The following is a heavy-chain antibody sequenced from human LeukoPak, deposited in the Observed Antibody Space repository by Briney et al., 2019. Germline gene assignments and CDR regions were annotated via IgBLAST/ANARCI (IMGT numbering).Heavy chain of an antibody. CDR1: GGSVSSGSYY. CDR2: IYYSGST. V-gene: IGHV4-61*01. D-gene: IGHD5-12*01. J-gene: IGHJ6*02. CDR3: ARDRWLRNYYYGMDV. Sequence: SETLSLTCTVSGGSVSSGSYYWSWIRQPPGKGLEWIGYIYYSGSTNYNPSLKSRVTISVDTSKNQFSLKLSSVTAADTAVYYCARDRWLRNYYYGMDVWGQGTTVTVSS.